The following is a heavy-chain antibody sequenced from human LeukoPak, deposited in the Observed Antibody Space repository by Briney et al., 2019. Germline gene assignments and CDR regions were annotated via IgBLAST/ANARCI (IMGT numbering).Heavy chain of an antibody. CDR3: ARDGLQNYDFWSGYYGDYGMDV. CDR1: GYTFTSYA. V-gene: IGHV1-3*01. J-gene: IGHJ6*02. CDR2: INAGNGNT. D-gene: IGHD3-3*01. Sequence: ASVKVSCKASGYTFTSYAMHWVRQAPGQRLEWMGWINAGNGNTKYSQKFQGRVTITRDTSASTAYMELSSLRSEDTAVYYCARDGLQNYDFWSGYYGDYGMDVWGQGTTVTVSS.